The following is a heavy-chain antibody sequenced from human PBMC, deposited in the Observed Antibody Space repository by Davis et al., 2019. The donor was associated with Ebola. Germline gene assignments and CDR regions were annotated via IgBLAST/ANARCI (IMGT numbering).Heavy chain of an antibody. J-gene: IGHJ4*02. D-gene: IGHD5-18*01. CDR1: GFTFSNYW. V-gene: IGHV3-74*01. Sequence: GESLKISCAAFGFTFSNYWMHWVRQAPGKGLVWVSRIKTDGSSTNYADSVKGRFTLSRDNAKNTLYLQMNSLRAEDTAVYYCARGYSYGFDYWGQGTLVTVSS. CDR2: IKTDGSST. CDR3: ARGYSYGFDY.